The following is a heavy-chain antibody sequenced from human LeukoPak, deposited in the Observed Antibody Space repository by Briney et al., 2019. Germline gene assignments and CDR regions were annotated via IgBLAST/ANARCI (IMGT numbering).Heavy chain of an antibody. CDR3: AKETPREAQWDLLYLDY. V-gene: IGHV3-23*01. CDR1: GFTFNNYA. CDR2: ISGSGGST. J-gene: IGHJ4*02. D-gene: IGHD1-26*01. Sequence: HAGGSLRLSCAASGFTFNNYAMSWVRQAPGKGLEWVSAISGSGGSTYYADSVKGRFTISRDNSKNTLYLQMNSLRAEDTAVYYCAKETPREAQWDLLYLDYWGQGTLVTVSS.